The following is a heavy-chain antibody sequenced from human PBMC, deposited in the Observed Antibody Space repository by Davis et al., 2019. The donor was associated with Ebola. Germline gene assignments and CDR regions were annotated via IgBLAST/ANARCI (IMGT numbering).Heavy chain of an antibody. V-gene: IGHV3-9*01. CDR3: AKDADPDYYGMDV. J-gene: IGHJ6*02. CDR1: GFTFDDYA. CDR2: ISWNSGSI. Sequence: PGGSLRLSCAASGFTFDDYAMHWVRHAPGKGLEWVSGISWNSGSIGYADPVKGRFTISRDNAKNSLYLQMNSLRAEDTALYYCAKDADPDYYGMDVWGQGTTVTVSS.